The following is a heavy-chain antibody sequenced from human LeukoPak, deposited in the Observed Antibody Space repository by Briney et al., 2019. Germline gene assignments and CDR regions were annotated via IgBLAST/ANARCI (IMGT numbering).Heavy chain of an antibody. CDR3: AKVVGAIPYYFDY. CDR2: ISNSGGST. D-gene: IGHD1-26*01. V-gene: IGHV3-64*01. CDR1: GFIFSRYG. Sequence: GGSLRLSCVASGFIFSRYGMHWVRQAPGKGLEYVSAISNSGGSTYYANSVKGRFTISRDNSKNTLYLQMNSPRAEHTAVYYCAKVVGAIPYYFDYWGQGTLVTVSS. J-gene: IGHJ4*02.